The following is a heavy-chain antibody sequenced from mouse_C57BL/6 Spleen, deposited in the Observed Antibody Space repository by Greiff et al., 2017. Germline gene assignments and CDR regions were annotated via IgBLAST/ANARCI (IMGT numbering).Heavy chain of an antibody. J-gene: IGHJ3*01. CDR2: IDPSDSYT. V-gene: IGHV1-69*01. D-gene: IGHD2-5*01. CDR3: ARPYSNYSAWFAY. CDR1: GYTFTSYW. Sequence: VQLQQPGAELVMPGASVKLSCKASGYTFTSYWMHWVKQRPGQGLEWIGEIDPSDSYTNYNQKFKGKSTLTVDKSSSTAYMQLSSLTSEDSAVYYCARPYSNYSAWFAYWGQGTLVTVSA.